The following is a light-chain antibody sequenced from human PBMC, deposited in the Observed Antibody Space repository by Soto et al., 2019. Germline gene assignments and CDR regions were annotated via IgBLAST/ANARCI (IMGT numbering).Light chain of an antibody. J-gene: IGLJ1*01. CDR2: SNN. Sequence: QAVVTQPPAASGTPGQRVTISCSGSNSNIASNAVTWYQHVPGTAPKLLIYSNNQRPSGVPDRFSGSKAGTSASLAIGGLQSEDEADYYCAEWDDRQNGYVFGTGTKLTVL. CDR3: AEWDDRQNGYV. V-gene: IGLV1-44*01. CDR1: NSNIASNA.